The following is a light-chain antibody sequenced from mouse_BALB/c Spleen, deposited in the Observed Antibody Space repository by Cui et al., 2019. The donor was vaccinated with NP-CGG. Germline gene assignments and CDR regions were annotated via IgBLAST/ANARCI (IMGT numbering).Light chain of an antibody. V-gene: IGKV13-85*01. Sequence: DIQMTQSSSYLSVSLGGIVTITYKASDHTNDWLAWYQQKPGNAPRLLISSTTSLEPGVPSRFSGSGSGKDYTLSIISLQTEDVTTYYCQQYWNTPALTFGAGTMLELK. CDR2: STT. CDR3: QQYWNTPALT. J-gene: IGKJ5*01. CDR1: DHTNDW.